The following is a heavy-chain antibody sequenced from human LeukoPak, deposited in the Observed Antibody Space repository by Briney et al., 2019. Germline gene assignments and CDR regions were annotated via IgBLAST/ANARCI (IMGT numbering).Heavy chain of an antibody. CDR1: GFAFKNAY. D-gene: IGHD3-22*01. Sequence: PGGSLRLSCAASGFAFKNAYMIWVRQAPGKGLEWVSGISGSGGSTYYADSVKGRFTISRDNTKNTLYLQMNSLRAEDTAVYYCAKSSYYDTSGYYREYYFDYWGQGTLVTVSS. CDR2: ISGSGGST. CDR3: AKSSYYDTSGYYREYYFDY. V-gene: IGHV3-23*01. J-gene: IGHJ4*02.